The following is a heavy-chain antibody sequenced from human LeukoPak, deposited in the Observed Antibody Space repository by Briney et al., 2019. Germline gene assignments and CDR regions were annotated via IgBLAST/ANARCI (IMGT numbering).Heavy chain of an antibody. J-gene: IGHJ4*02. Sequence: GGSLRLSCTASGFTFGDHAMSWFRQAPGKGLEWVGFIRSKAYGGTTEYAASVKGRFTISRDDSKSIAYLQMNSLKTEDTAVYYCTSASYYDFWSGYSVYWGQGTLVTVSS. CDR2: IRSKAYGGTT. V-gene: IGHV3-49*03. CDR1: GFTFGDHA. D-gene: IGHD3-3*01. CDR3: TSASYYDFWSGYSVY.